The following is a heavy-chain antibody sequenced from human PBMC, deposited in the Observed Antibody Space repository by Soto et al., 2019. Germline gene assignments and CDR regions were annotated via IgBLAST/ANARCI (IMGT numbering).Heavy chain of an antibody. J-gene: IGHJ4*02. D-gene: IGHD6-6*01. Sequence: PSETLSLTCAVYGGSFSGYYWSWIRQPPGKGLEWIGEINHSGSTNYNPSLKSRVTISVDTSKNQFPLKLSSVTAADTAVYYCARAGSSSYPVDYWGQGTLVTVSS. CDR3: ARAGSSSYPVDY. CDR1: GGSFSGYY. CDR2: INHSGST. V-gene: IGHV4-34*01.